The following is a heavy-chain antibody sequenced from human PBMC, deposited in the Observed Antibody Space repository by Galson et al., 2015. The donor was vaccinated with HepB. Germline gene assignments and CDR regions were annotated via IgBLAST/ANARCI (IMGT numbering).Heavy chain of an antibody. CDR3: ASGSVSLGYCSSTSCYNFDY. D-gene: IGHD2-2*02. J-gene: IGHJ4*02. CDR1: GGTFSSYT. V-gene: IGHV1-69*02. CDR2: IIPILGIA. Sequence: SVKVSCKASGGTFSSYTISWVRQAPGQGLEWMGRIIPILGIANYAQKFQGRVTITADKSTSTAYMELSSLRSEDTAVYYCASGSVSLGYCSSTSCYNFDYWGQGTLVTVSS.